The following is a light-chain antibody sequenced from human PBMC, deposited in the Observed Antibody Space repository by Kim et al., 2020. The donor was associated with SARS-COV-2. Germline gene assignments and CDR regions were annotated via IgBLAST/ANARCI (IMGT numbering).Light chain of an antibody. CDR3: QQYNRA. V-gene: IGKV3-15*01. CDR2: GAS. Sequence: EIVMTQSPATLSVSPGDRATLSCRASQSISSNLAWYQQKPGQAPRLLIYGASTRATGVPARFNGSGSGTEFTLTISSLQSEDFAVYYCQQYNRALGQGTKVDIK. J-gene: IGKJ1*01. CDR1: QSISSN.